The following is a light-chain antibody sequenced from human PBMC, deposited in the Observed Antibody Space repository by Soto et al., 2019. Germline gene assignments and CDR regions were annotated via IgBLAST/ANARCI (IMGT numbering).Light chain of an antibody. CDR2: EVS. V-gene: IGLV2-8*01. Sequence: QPVLTQPPSASGSPGQSVTISCTGTSSDVGGYNYVSWYQQHPGKAPNLMIYEVSKRPSGVPDRFSGSKSGNTASLTVSGLQAEDEADYYCSSYAGSNNFVFGGGTKVTVL. J-gene: IGLJ2*01. CDR3: SSYAGSNNFV. CDR1: SSDVGGYNY.